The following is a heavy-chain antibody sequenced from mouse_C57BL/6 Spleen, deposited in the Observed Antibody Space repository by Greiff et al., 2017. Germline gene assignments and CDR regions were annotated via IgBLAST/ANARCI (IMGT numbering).Heavy chain of an antibody. D-gene: IGHD1-1*01. V-gene: IGHV1-80*01. CDR3: ARDCSSYQGYFDY. CDR1: GYAFSSYW. CDR2: IYPGDGDT. Sequence: QVQLQQSGAELVKPGASVKISCKASGYAFSSYWMNWVKQRPGKGLEWIGQIYPGDGDTNYNGKFKGKATLTADKSSSTAYMQLSSLTSEDSAVYFCARDCSSYQGYFDYWGQGTTLTVSS. J-gene: IGHJ2*01.